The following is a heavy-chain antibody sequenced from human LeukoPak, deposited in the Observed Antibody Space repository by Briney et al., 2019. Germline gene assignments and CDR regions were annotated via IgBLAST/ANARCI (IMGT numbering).Heavy chain of an antibody. CDR1: GGSISSSNW. D-gene: IGHD1-26*01. J-gene: IGHJ4*02. CDR2: IYHSGST. CDR3: AQRPGSYWPGYFDY. V-gene: IGHV4-4*02. Sequence: SGTLSLTCAVSGGSISSSNWWSWVRRPPGKGLEWIGEIYHSGSTNYNPSLKSRVTISVDKSKNQFSLKLSSVTAADTAVYYCAQRPGSYWPGYFDYWGQGTLVTVSS.